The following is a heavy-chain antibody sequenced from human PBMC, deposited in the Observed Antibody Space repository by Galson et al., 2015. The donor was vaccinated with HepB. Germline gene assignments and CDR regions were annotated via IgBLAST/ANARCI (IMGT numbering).Heavy chain of an antibody. CDR2: INAGNGNT. Sequence: SVKASCKASGYTFTSYAMHWVRQAPGQRLEWMGWINAGNGNTKYSQKFQGRVTITRDTSASTAYMELSSLRSEDTAVYYCARDEQQLDLSYFDYWGQGTLVTVSS. D-gene: IGHD6-13*01. V-gene: IGHV1-3*01. J-gene: IGHJ4*02. CDR1: GYTFTSYA. CDR3: ARDEQQLDLSYFDY.